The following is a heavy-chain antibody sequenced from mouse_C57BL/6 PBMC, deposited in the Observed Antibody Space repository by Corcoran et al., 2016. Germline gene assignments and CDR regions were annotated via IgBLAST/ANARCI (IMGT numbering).Heavy chain of an antibody. CDR2: INTYSGVP. CDR3: AILITTVVPFAY. D-gene: IGHD1-1*01. V-gene: IGHV9-3*01. Sequence: QIQLVQSGPELKKPGETVKISCKASGYTFTTYGMSWVKQAPGKGLKWMGWINTYSGVPTYADDFKGRFAFSLETSASTAYLQINNLKNEDTATYFCAILITTVVPFAYWGQGTLVTVSA. J-gene: IGHJ3*01. CDR1: GYTFTTYG.